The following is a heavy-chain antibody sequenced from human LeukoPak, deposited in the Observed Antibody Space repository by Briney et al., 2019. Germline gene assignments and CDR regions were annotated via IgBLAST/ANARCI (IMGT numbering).Heavy chain of an antibody. V-gene: IGHV4-34*01. CDR2: INHSGST. D-gene: IGHD3-16*01. Sequence: SETLSLTCAVYGGSFSGYYWSWIRQPPGKGLEWIGEINHSGSTNYNPSLKSRVTISVDTSKNQFSLKLSSVTAADTAVYYCARVVARGIYYYYYYMDVWGKGTTVTVSS. J-gene: IGHJ6*03. CDR3: ARVVARGIYYYYYYMDV. CDR1: GGSFSGYY.